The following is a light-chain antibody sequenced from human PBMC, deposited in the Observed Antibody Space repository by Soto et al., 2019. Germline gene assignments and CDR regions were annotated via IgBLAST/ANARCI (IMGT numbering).Light chain of an antibody. Sequence: SYDLTQPPSVSVSPGQTASITCSGDKLGDKYACWYQQKPGQSPLLVLYQDSKRPSGIPARFAGSNFGNTAILTISGTQAMDEADYCCMASDSSVYVFGTGTKLTVL. CDR3: MASDSSVYV. J-gene: IGLJ1*01. V-gene: IGLV3-1*01. CDR1: KLGDKY. CDR2: QDS.